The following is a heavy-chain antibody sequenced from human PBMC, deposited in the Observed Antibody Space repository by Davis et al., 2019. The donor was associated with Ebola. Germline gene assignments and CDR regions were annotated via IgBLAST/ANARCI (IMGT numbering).Heavy chain of an antibody. J-gene: IGHJ4*02. D-gene: IGHD4-23*01. CDR2: ISSSGSTI. V-gene: IGHV3-48*04. Sequence: GGSLRLSCAASGFTFSSYAMHWVRQAPGKGLEWVSYISSSGSTIYYADSVKGRFTISRDNAKNSLYLQMNSLRAEDTAVYYCAKSYGGNSDGDYWGQGTLVTVSS. CDR3: AKSYGGNSDGDY. CDR1: GFTFSSYA.